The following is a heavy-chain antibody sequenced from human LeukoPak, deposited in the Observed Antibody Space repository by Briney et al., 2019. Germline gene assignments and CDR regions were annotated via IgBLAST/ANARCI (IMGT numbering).Heavy chain of an antibody. J-gene: IGHJ4*02. CDR2: IYYSGST. D-gene: IGHD3-22*01. CDR3: AGYAGAYYYDSSGLFDY. Sequence: PSETLSLTCTVSGGSISSYYRSWIRQPPGKGLEWIGYIYYSGSTNYNPSLKSRVTISVDTSKNQFSLELSSVTAADTAVYYCAGYAGAYYYDSSGLFDYWGQGTLVTVSS. V-gene: IGHV4-59*01. CDR1: GGSISSYY.